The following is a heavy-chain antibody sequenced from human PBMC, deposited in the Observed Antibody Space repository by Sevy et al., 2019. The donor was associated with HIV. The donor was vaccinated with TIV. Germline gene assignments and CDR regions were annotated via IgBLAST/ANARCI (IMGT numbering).Heavy chain of an antibody. CDR1: GFXFSTYS. CDR3: ARECSSGXTHXXFDX. D-gene: IGHD6-19*01. CDR2: ISXSGSIM. J-gene: IGHJ3*02. Sequence: GGSLRLSCEASGFXFSTYSMXWVRQAPGKGLEWVSYISXSGSIMYYADSVKGRFTISRDNAKNSLYLQMNSLRDEDTAVYYCARECSSGXTHXXFDXXGXGTMVTVSS. V-gene: IGHV3-48*02.